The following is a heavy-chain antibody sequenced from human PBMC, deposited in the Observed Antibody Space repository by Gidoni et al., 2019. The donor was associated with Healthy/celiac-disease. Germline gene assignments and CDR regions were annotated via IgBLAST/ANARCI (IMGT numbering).Heavy chain of an antibody. Sequence: QLQLQESGPGLVKPSETRSLTCTVCGGSSSSSSYYWGGVRQPPGKGLEWIGSIYYSGSTYSNSSLKSRVTISVSTSKNQFSLKLSPVTAADTAVYYCARHWGYVCCYFDLWGRGTLVTVSS. V-gene: IGHV4-39*01. D-gene: IGHD5-12*01. CDR2: IYYSGST. CDR1: GGSSSSSSYY. J-gene: IGHJ2*01. CDR3: ARHWGYVCCYFDL.